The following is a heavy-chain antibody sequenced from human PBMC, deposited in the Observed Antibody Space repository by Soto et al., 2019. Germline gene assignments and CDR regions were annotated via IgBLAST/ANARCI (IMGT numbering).Heavy chain of an antibody. D-gene: IGHD2-21*01. J-gene: IGHJ5*02. CDR2: INTDGSRT. V-gene: IGHV3-74*01. CDR3: AREDAYHFDP. CDR1: GFIFSDYS. Sequence: GGSLRLSCAASGFIFSDYSMHWVRQAPGKGLVLVSRINTDGSRTTYANSVKGRFTISRDNAKNTLYLQMSSLGAEDTALYYCAREDAYHFDPWGQGTLVTV.